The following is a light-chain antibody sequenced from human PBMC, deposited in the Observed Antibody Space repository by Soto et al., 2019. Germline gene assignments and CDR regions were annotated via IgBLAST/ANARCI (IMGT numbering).Light chain of an antibody. CDR2: EVS. CDR3: SSYTSSTAYV. J-gene: IGLJ1*01. Sequence: QSVLAQPASVSGSPGQSITVSCTGTSSDVGGYNYVSWYQLHPGKAPKLMVYEVSNRPSGVSNRFSGSKSGSTASLTISGLQAEDEADYYCSSYTSSTAYVLGTGTKVTVL. CDR1: SSDVGGYNY. V-gene: IGLV2-14*01.